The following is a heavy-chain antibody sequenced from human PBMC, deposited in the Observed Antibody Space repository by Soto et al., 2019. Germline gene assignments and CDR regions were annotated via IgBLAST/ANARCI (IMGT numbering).Heavy chain of an antibody. J-gene: IGHJ3*02. D-gene: IGHD3-22*01. CDR1: GGSISSGGYY. CDR2: IYYSGST. CDR3: ARLYYYDSSGRADHAFDI. Sequence: SETLSLTCTVSGGSISSGGYYWSWIRQHPGKGLEWIGYIYYSGSTYYNPSLKSRVTISVDTSKNQFPLKLSSVTAADTAVYYCARLYYYDSSGRADHAFDIWGQGTMVTVS. V-gene: IGHV4-31*03.